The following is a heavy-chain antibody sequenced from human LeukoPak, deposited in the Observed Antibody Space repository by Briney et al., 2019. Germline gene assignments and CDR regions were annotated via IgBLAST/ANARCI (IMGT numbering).Heavy chain of an antibody. V-gene: IGHV1-3*04. Sequence: ASVKVSCKASGYTLTSYTMYWVRQAPGQRLEWMGWINTGNGNTKYSQKFQGRVTITRDTSASTGYMELSSLRSEDTAVYYCAYDILTGYLGRLDHWGQGTLVTVSS. J-gene: IGHJ4*02. CDR1: GYTLTSYT. D-gene: IGHD3-9*01. CDR2: INTGNGNT. CDR3: AYDILTGYLGRLDH.